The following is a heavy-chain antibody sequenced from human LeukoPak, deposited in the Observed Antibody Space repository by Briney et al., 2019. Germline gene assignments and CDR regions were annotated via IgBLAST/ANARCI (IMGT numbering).Heavy chain of an antibody. CDR2: IYYSGST. J-gene: IGHJ4*02. CDR1: VGYVRSHY. V-gene: IGHV4-59*02. Sequence: SETMFLTCTVSVGYVRSHYWSWLRQPPGKGLEWIGYIYYSGSTNYNPSLKSRVTISVDTSKNQFSLKLSSVTAADTAVYYCARGRGYFDYWGQGTLVTVSS. CDR3: ARGRGYFDY.